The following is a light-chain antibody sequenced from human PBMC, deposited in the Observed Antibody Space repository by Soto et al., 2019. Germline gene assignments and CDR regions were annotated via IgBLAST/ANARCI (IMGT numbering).Light chain of an antibody. CDR1: QDISNY. CDR2: DAS. Sequence: DIQITQSPSSLSASVGDRVTISCHASQDISNYVNWYQQKPGKAPKLLMYDASNLERGVPSRFSGSGSGTDFTFTISSLQSEHIAKYYCQQYDRPPLTVGPGTNVD. J-gene: IGKJ3*01. CDR3: QQYDRPPLT. V-gene: IGKV1-33*01.